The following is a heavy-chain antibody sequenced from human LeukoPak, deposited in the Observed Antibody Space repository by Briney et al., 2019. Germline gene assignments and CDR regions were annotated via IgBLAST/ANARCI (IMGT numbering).Heavy chain of an antibody. Sequence: PSQTLSLTCTVSGGSISSGDYYWRWIGQPPGKGLEWIAYIYYSGSTYYNPSLKSRVTISVDTSKNQFSLKLSSVTAADTAVYYCAREYHDSNWFDLWGQGTRVTVSS. CDR1: GGSISSGDYY. D-gene: IGHD3-3*01. J-gene: IGHJ5*02. CDR3: AREYHDSNWFDL. CDR2: IYYSGST. V-gene: IGHV4-30-4*08.